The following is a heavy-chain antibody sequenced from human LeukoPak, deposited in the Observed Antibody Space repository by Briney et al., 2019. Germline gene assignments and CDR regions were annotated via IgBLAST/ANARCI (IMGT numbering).Heavy chain of an antibody. J-gene: IGHJ4*02. Sequence: ASVTVSCTASGGTFSSYAISWVRQATGQGLEWMGWMNPNSGNTGYAQKFQGRVTMTRNTSISTAYMELSRLRSDDTAVYYCARGLGQRGYWGQGTLVTVSS. CDR2: MNPNSGNT. V-gene: IGHV1-8*02. D-gene: IGHD7-27*01. CDR3: ARGLGQRGY. CDR1: GGTFSSYA.